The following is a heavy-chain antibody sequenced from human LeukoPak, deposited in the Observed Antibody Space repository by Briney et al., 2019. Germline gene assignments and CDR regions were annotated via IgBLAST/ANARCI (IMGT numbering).Heavy chain of an antibody. V-gene: IGHV3-23*01. CDR3: AKCSTSAYTTGWCNWVDP. D-gene: IGHD6-19*01. Sequence: GGSLRLSCVASGFTFTSDAMNWVRQAPGKGLEWVSSTVSRGTTQYADSVKGRFTVSRDTSKNTLYLQMNSLRADDTAVYYCAKCSTSAYTTGWCNWVDPWGQGTLVTVSS. CDR1: GFTFTSDA. CDR2: TVSRGTT. J-gene: IGHJ5*02.